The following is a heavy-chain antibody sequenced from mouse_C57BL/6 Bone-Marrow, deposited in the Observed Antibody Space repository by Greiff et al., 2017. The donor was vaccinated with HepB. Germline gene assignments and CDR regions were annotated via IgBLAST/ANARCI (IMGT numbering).Heavy chain of an antibody. Sequence: DVKLQESGGDLVKPGGSLKLSCAASGFTFSSYGMSWVRQTPDKRLEWVATISSGGSYTYYPDSVKGRFTISRDNAKNTLYLQMSSLKSEDTAMYYCARLRFYAMDYWGQGTSVTVSS. J-gene: IGHJ4*01. CDR2: ISSGGSYT. V-gene: IGHV5-6*02. CDR3: ARLRFYAMDY. CDR1: GFTFSSYG.